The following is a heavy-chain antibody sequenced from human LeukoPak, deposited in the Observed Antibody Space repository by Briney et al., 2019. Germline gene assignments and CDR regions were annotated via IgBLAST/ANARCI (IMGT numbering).Heavy chain of an antibody. CDR1: GGSISSDY. D-gene: IGHD1-14*01. V-gene: IGHV4-59*01. Sequence: SETLSLTCTGSGGSISSDYWSWIRQPPGKGLEWIGYIFYSGSTNYNPSLKSRVTISVDTSKNQFSLKLTSVTAADTAVYYCARGGTNRAFDYWGQGTLVTVSS. CDR2: IFYSGST. CDR3: ARGGTNRAFDY. J-gene: IGHJ4*02.